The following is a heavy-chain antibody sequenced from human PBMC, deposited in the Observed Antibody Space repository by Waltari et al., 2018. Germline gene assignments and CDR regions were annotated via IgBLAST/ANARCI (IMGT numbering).Heavy chain of an antibody. Sequence: QVQRVQSGAEVKRPGAAVKVSCKASGYTFTDFSMHWVRQAPGQGLEWMGIINPSGGGTTYTQKFQDRVTMTRDTSTNTVYMELSSLRSEDTAVYYCARAGTTLIWGVAEWGQGTLVTVSS. CDR3: ARAGTTLIWGVAE. CDR1: GYTFTDFS. V-gene: IGHV1-46*01. D-gene: IGHD3-10*01. CDR2: INPSGGGT. J-gene: IGHJ4*02.